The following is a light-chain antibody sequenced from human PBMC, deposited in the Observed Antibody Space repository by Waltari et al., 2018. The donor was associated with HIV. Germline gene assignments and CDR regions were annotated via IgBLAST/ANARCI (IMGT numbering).Light chain of an antibody. J-gene: IGKJ2*01. Sequence: EIVLTQSPGTLSLSPGERATLSCKASQTVNSGYLAWYQQKAGQAPRLLVYGPSTRASGIADRFSCRGSGTDFTLTITALETEDSAVYHCQQYGASPHTFGQGTKLEIE. V-gene: IGKV3-20*01. CDR1: QTVNSGY. CDR2: GPS. CDR3: QQYGASPHT.